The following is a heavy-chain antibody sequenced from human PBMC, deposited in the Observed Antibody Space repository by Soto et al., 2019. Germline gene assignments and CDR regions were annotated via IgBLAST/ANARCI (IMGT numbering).Heavy chain of an antibody. V-gene: IGHV3-30*03. CDR1: GFTFSNYG. Sequence: QVQLVESGGGVVQPGRSLRLSCAASGFTFSNYGMHWVRQAPGKGLEWVAVISDDGSNKYYADSVKGRFTISRDNSKXXXXXXXXXXXXXXXXXXXXXXXXXXXXXXXYFDYWGQGTLVTVSS. J-gene: IGHJ4*02. CDR3: XXXXXXXXXXXYFDY. CDR2: ISDDGSNK.